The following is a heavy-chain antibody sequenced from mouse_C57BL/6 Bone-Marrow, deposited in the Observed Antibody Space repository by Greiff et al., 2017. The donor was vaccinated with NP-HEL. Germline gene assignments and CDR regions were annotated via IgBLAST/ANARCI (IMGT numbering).Heavy chain of an antibody. CDR1: GFTFSSYG. J-gene: IGHJ3*01. CDR3: ASPYYYGSSYEFAY. CDR2: ISSGGSYT. Sequence: EVMLVESGGDLVKPGGSLKLSCAASGFTFSSYGMSWVRQTPDKRLEWVATISSGGSYTYYPDSVKGRFTISRDNAKNTLYLQMSSLKSEDTAMYYCASPYYYGSSYEFAYWGQGTLVTVSA. V-gene: IGHV5-6*01. D-gene: IGHD1-1*01.